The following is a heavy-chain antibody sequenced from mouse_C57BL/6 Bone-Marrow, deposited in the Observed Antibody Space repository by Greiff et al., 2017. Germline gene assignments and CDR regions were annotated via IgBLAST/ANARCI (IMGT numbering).Heavy chain of an antibody. J-gene: IGHJ3*01. V-gene: IGHV14-2*01. D-gene: IGHD2-4*01. CDR3: ARSPLYYDYGFSWFAY. Sequence: VQLKQSGAELVKPGASVKLSCTASGFNIKDYYMHWVKQRTEQGLEWIGRIDPEDGETKYAPKFQGKATITADTSSNTAYLQLSSLTSEDTAVYYCARSPLYYDYGFSWFAYWGQGTLVTVSA. CDR2: IDPEDGET. CDR1: GFNIKDYY.